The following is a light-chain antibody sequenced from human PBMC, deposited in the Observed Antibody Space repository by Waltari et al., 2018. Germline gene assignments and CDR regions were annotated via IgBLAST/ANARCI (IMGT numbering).Light chain of an antibody. V-gene: IGKV2-30*02. Sequence: DVVMTQSPLSLRVTLGQPASISCRSSQSLVHSDVNTYLNWFQQRPGQSPRRLIYRVSSRDSGVPDRFSGSGFGTDFRLNISRLEPEDVAIYYCMQGVHLPGTFGQGTRVESK. CDR3: MQGVHLPGT. CDR2: RVS. CDR1: QSLVHSDVNTY. J-gene: IGKJ1*01.